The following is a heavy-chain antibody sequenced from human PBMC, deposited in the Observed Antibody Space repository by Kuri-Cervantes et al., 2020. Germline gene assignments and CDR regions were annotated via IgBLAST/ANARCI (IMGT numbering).Heavy chain of an antibody. Sequence: GESLKISCVPSGFTFSSYGMHWVRQAPGKGLEWVAVIWYDGSNKYYADSVKGRFTISRDNSKNTLYLQMNSLRAEDTAVYYCARDLNWAYTYWGQGTLVTVSS. CDR2: IWYDGSNK. V-gene: IGHV3-33*01. CDR1: GFTFSSYG. J-gene: IGHJ4*02. CDR3: ARDLNWAYTY. D-gene: IGHD7-27*01.